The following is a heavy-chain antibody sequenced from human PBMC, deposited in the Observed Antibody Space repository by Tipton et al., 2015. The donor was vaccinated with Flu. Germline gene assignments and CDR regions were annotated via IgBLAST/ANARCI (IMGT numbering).Heavy chain of an antibody. J-gene: IGHJ4*02. V-gene: IGHV3-7*01. D-gene: IGHD3-22*01. CDR3: ARTGYSYDSSDYYTYYFDY. CDR2: IKQDGSEK. Sequence: GSLRLSCAASGFTFSTYWMNWVRQAPGKGLEWVANIKQDGSEKYYVDSVKGRFTISRDNAKNSLYLQMNSLRAEDTAVYYCARTGYSYDSSDYYTYYFDYWGQGTLVTVSS. CDR1: GFTFSTYW.